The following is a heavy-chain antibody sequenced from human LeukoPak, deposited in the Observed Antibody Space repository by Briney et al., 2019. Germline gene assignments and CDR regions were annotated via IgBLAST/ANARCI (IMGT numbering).Heavy chain of an antibody. CDR2: IYPGDSDT. Sequence: GESLMISCKGSGYRFNNYWIGWVRQMPGKGLEWMGIIYPGDSDTRYSPSFQGQVTISADKSISTAYLQWSSLKASDTAMYYCARLLRNIAAAVYYFDYWGQGTLVTVSS. CDR3: ARLLRNIAAAVYYFDY. D-gene: IGHD6-13*01. V-gene: IGHV5-51*01. CDR1: GYRFNNYW. J-gene: IGHJ4*02.